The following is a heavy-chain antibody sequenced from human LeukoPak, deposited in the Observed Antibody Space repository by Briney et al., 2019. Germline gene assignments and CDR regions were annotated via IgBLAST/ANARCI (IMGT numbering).Heavy chain of an antibody. V-gene: IGHV1-69*04. CDR3: ARAGYCSGGSCYEVTLDY. CDR1: GGTFSSYA. J-gene: IGHJ4*02. Sequence: SVKVSCKASGGTFSSYAISWVRQTPGQGLEWMGRIIPILGITNYAQKFQGRVTITADKSTSTAYMELSSLRSEDTAVYYCARAGYCSGGSCYEVTLDYWGQGTLVTVSS. CDR2: IIPILGIT. D-gene: IGHD2-15*01.